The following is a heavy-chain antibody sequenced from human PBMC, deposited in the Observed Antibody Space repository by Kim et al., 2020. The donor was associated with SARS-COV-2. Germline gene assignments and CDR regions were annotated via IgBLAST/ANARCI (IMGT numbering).Heavy chain of an antibody. D-gene: IGHD1-7*01. CDR3: ARVTWNYVEDY. J-gene: IGHJ4*02. V-gene: IGHV4-4*07. Sequence: TNHNPALKRRVTMSVDTSKIQFSLKLSSVTAADTAVYYCARVTWNYVEDYWGQGTLVTVSS. CDR2: T.